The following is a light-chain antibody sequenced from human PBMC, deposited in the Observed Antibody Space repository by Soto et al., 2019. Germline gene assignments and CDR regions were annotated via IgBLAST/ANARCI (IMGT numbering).Light chain of an antibody. Sequence: IQLTQSPSFLSASVGDRVTITCRASQAIGSYLAWYQQKPGKAPKLLIYVASTLLSGVPSRFSGSGSGTDFTLTISSLQSEDFAVYYCQQYNMWPHTFGQGTKLEIK. J-gene: IGKJ2*01. CDR3: QQYNMWPHT. CDR1: QAIGSY. CDR2: VAS. V-gene: IGKV1-9*01.